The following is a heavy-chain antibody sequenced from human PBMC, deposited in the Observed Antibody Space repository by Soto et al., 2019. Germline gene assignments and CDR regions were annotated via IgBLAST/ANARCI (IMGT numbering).Heavy chain of an antibody. CDR2: IYYSGST. CDR1: GGSISPYY. CDR3: ARDAPGSSWPDS. D-gene: IGHD6-13*01. J-gene: IGHJ4*02. Sequence: SETLSLTCTVSGGSISPYYWSWIRQPPGKRLEWIAYIYYSGSTNYNPSLKSRVTISLDTSKNQFSLKLTSVTAADTAVYYCARDAPGSSWPDSWGQGTLVTVSS. V-gene: IGHV4-59*01.